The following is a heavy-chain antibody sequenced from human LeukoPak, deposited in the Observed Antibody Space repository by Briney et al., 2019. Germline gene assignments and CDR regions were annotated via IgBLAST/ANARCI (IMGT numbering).Heavy chain of an antibody. CDR1: GGSISSYY. D-gene: IGHD6-13*01. CDR3: ARGGSSSWHPLLPDY. CDR2: IYYSGST. J-gene: IGHJ4*02. Sequence: SETLSLTCTVSGGSISSYYWSWIRQHPGKGLEWIGYIYYSGSTYYNPSLKSRVTISVDTSKNQFSLKLSSVTAADTAVYYCARGGSSSWHPLLPDYWGQGTLVTVSS. V-gene: IGHV4-59*06.